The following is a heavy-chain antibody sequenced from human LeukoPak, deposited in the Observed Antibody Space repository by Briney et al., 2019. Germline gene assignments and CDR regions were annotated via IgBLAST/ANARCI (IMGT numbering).Heavy chain of an antibody. V-gene: IGHV1-18*04. D-gene: IGHD3-9*01. CDR2: ISAYNGNT. CDR1: GYTFTGYY. J-gene: IGHJ4*02. CDR3: ARAEDVLRYFDWLPNPDY. Sequence: ASVKVSCKASGYTFTGYYMHWVRQAPGQGLEWMGWISAYNGNTNYAQKLQGRVTMTTDTSTSTAYMELRSLRSDDTAVYFCARAEDVLRYFDWLPNPDYWGQGTLVTVSS.